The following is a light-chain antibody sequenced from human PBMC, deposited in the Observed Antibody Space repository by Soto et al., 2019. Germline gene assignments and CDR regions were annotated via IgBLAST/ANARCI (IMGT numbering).Light chain of an antibody. J-gene: IGLJ1*01. Sequence: QSVLTQPASVSGSPGQSITISCTGTSSDVGGYNYVSWYQQHPGKAPKVIIFEVSNRPSGVSNRFSGSKSGNTASLTISGLLAEDEADYYCSSYTRSRSYVFGTGTKLTVL. V-gene: IGLV2-14*01. CDR2: EVS. CDR1: SSDVGGYNY. CDR3: SSYTRSRSYV.